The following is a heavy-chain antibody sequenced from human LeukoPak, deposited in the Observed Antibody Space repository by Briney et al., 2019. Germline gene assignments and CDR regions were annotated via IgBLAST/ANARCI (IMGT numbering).Heavy chain of an antibody. V-gene: IGHV3-53*01. CDR2: IYSGGST. Sequence: PGGSLRLSCAASGFTDSSNFMSWVRQAPGKGLEWVSVIYSGGSTYYADSVKGRFTISRDNSKNTLYVQVNSLGTEDTAAYYCAKGSYYDSSGSFYFDYWGQGTLVTVSS. CDR1: GFTDSSNF. D-gene: IGHD3-22*01. CDR3: AKGSYYDSSGSFYFDY. J-gene: IGHJ4*02.